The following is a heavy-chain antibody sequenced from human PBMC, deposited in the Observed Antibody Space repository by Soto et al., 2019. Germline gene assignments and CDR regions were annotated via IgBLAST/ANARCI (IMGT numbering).Heavy chain of an antibody. CDR2: ISSDGSNT. Sequence: EVPLVESGGGLVQPGGSLRLSCAASGFTLSSYWMHWARQAPGKGLVWVSRISSDGSNTNYADSVKGRFTISRDNAKNTLHLQMNSLRVEDTAVYYCARVPYCSSSSCYSYFDNWGQGTLVTVSS. CDR1: GFTLSSYW. V-gene: IGHV3-74*01. J-gene: IGHJ4*02. CDR3: ARVPYCSSSSCYSYFDN. D-gene: IGHD2-2*02.